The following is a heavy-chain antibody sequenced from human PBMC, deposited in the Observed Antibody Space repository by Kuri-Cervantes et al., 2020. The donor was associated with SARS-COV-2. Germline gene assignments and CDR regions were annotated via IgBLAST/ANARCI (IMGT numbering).Heavy chain of an antibody. CDR2: IYYSGST. V-gene: IGHV4-59*08. CDR1: GGSISSHY. Sequence: GSLRLSCTVSGGSISSHYWSWIRQPPGKGMEWIGYIYYSGSTNYNPTLKSRVTISVDTSKTQFSLKLRSVTAADTAVYYCARRHIVVVPGASLPSDAFDIWGQGTMVTVSS. CDR3: ARRHIVVVPGASLPSDAFDI. D-gene: IGHD2-2*01. J-gene: IGHJ3*02.